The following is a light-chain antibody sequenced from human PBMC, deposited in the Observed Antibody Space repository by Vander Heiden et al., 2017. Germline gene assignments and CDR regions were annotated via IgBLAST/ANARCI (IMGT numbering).Light chain of an antibody. J-gene: IGKJ1*01. CDR3: QHYNNWPPWT. Sequence: IVMTQSPATLSVSPGERATLSCRASHSVSSSLAWYQQKPGQAPRLLIYGASTRATGIPARFSGSGSGTEFTLTINSLQSEDFAVYYCQHYNNWPPWTFGQGTKVEIK. V-gene: IGKV3-15*01. CDR1: HSVSSS. CDR2: GAS.